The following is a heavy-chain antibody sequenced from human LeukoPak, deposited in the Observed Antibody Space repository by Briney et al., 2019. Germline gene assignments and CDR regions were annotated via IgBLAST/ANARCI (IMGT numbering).Heavy chain of an antibody. Sequence: GSLRLSCAASGFTVSSNYMNWVRQAPGKGLEWVSVIYSGGRTYYADSVKGRFTIPRDNFKNTLYLQMNSLRPEDTAVYYCARDLSSGWNRTPDAFDIWGRGTMVTVSS. CDR1: GFTVSSNY. V-gene: IGHV3-53*01. J-gene: IGHJ3*02. CDR2: IYSGGRT. CDR3: ARDLSSGWNRTPDAFDI. D-gene: IGHD6-19*01.